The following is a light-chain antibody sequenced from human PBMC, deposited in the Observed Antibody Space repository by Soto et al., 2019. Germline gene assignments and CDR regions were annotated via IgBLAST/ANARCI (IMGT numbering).Light chain of an antibody. CDR1: QSVSNW. CDR2: KAS. V-gene: IGKV1-5*03. CDR3: QQYNAYSIT. Sequence: DIQMTQYPSTMSASVGDRVTITCRASQSVSNWLAWYQQKPGKAPKLLIYKASTLETGVPSRFSGSGSGTQFTLTISSLQPGDFATYYCQQYNAYSITFGEGTRLDIK. J-gene: IGKJ5*01.